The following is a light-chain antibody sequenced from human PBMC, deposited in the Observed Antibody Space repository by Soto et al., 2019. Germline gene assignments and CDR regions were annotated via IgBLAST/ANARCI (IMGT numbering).Light chain of an antibody. CDR3: QQYNNTYSN. V-gene: IGKV1-5*01. CDR1: QSISSW. J-gene: IGKJ4*01. Sequence: DIQMTQSPSTLSASVGDRVTITCRASQSISSWLAWYQQKPGKAPKLLIYDASSLESGVPSRFSGSGSGTEFTLTISSLQPDDFATYYCQQYNNTYSNFGGGTKVEIK. CDR2: DAS.